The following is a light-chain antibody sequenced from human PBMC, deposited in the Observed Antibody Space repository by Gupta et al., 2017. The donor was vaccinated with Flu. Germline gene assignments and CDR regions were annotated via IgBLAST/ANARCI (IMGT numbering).Light chain of an antibody. CDR3: QQRDNWPMT. J-gene: IGKJ1*01. CDR2: DAS. Sequence: PATLSRPPADTATLSCRASESVRTHVAWYQQRPGQAPRLLIHDASTRPTGIPARFSGSGFGTDFTLTISSLEPEDFAVYYCQQRDNWPMTFGQGT. V-gene: IGKV3-11*01. CDR1: ESVRTH.